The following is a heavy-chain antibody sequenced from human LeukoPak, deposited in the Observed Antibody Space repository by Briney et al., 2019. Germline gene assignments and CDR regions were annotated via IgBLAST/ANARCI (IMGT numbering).Heavy chain of an antibody. V-gene: IGHV4-34*01. CDR2: INHSGST. J-gene: IGHJ4*02. CDR1: GGSFSGYY. D-gene: IGHD1-26*01. Sequence: PSETLSLTCAVYGGSFSGYYWSWIRQPPGKGREWIGEINHSGSTNYNPSLKSRVTISVDTSKNQFSLKLSSVTAADTAVYYCARDRRFGGSNPFDYWGQGTLVTVSS. CDR3: ARDRRFGGSNPFDY.